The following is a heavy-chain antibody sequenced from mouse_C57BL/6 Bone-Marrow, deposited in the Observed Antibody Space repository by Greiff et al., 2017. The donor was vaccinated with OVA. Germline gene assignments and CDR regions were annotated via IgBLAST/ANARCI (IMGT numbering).Heavy chain of an antibody. J-gene: IGHJ2*01. CDR2: IYPGNSDT. Sequence: DVQLQESGTVLARPGASVKMSCKTSGYTFTSYWMHWVKQRPGQGLEWIGAIYPGNSDTSYNQKFKGKAKLTAVTSASTAYMELSSLTNEDSAVYYCAIYYDPLYYFDYWGQGTTLTVSS. V-gene: IGHV1-5*01. D-gene: IGHD2-4*01. CDR1: GYTFTSYW. CDR3: AIYYDPLYYFDY.